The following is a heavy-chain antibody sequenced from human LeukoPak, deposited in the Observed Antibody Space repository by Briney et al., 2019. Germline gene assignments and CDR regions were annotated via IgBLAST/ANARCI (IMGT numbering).Heavy chain of an antibody. D-gene: IGHD1-14*01. J-gene: IGHJ4*02. V-gene: IGHV3-53*01. CDR1: GFTVITND. Sequence: GGSLRLSCAASGFTVITNDMTLIRQAPGNGHERVSVLYSDGNTKYADSVQGRFTISRDNSKNTLYLEMNSLSPDDTAVYYCARGVEPLAANTLAYWGQGTLVTVSS. CDR2: LYSDGNT. CDR3: ARGVEPLAANTLAY.